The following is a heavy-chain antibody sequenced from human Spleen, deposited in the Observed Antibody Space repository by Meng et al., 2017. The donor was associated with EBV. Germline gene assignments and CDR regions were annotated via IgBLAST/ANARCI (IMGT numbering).Heavy chain of an antibody. D-gene: IGHD3-16*01. V-gene: IGHV4-34*12. Sequence: QVQLQQGGAGLLKPSETLPLTCAVYGGSFIAYYWRWIRQPPGRGLEWIGDVIHSGNTSYSPSLKSRVTISVDTSKSQFSLKLRSMTAADTAVYYCATGWGKANYWGQGTLVTVSS. CDR1: GGSFIAYY. J-gene: IGHJ4*02. CDR2: VIHSGNT. CDR3: ATGWGKANY.